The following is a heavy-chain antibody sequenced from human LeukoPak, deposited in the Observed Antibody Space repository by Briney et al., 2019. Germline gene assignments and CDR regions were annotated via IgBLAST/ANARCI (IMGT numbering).Heavy chain of an antibody. CDR2: ISYDGSNK. D-gene: IGHD6-19*01. J-gene: IGHJ4*02. CDR1: GFTFSSYA. Sequence: PGGSLRLSCAASGFTFSSYAMHWVRQAPGKGLEWVAVISYDGSNKYYADSVKGRFTISRDNSKNTLYLQMSSLRAEDTAVYYCATPVAGPYYFDYWGQGTLVTVSS. CDR3: ATPVAGPYYFDY. V-gene: IGHV3-30-3*01.